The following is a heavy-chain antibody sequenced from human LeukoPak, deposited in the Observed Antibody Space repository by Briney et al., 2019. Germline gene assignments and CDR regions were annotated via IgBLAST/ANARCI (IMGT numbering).Heavy chain of an antibody. J-gene: IGHJ4*02. D-gene: IGHD5-18*01. CDR1: GYTFTSYY. CDR2: INPSGGST. CDR3: ARDQIGSYGLGY. Sequence: GASVKVSCKASGYTFTSYYMHWVRQAPGQGLEWMGIINPSGGSTSYAQKFQGRVTMARDTSTSTVYMELSSLGSEDTAVYYCARDQIGSYGLGYWGQGTLVTVSS. V-gene: IGHV1-46*01.